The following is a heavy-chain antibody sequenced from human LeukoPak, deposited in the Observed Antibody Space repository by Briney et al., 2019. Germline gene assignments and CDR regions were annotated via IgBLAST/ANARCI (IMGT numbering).Heavy chain of an antibody. D-gene: IGHD2-15*01. CDR1: GDSISSGDYY. J-gene: IGHJ5*02. Sequence: PSETLSLTCTVSGDSISSGDYYWSWIRQPPGKGLEWIGYIYYSGSTYYNPSLKSRVAISVDTSKNQFSLKLSSVTAADTAVYYCARDVIGYCSGGDCSWWLDPWGQGTLVTVSS. CDR2: IYYSGST. V-gene: IGHV4-30-4*01. CDR3: ARDVIGYCSGGDCSWWLDP.